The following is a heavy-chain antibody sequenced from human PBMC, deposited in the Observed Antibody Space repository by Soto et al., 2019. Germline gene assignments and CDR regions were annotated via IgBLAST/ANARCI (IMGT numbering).Heavy chain of an antibody. CDR2: IYYSRST. CDR1: DGSIRGYY. CDR3: AKGYLSYDFHCGTGPLNA. Sequence: SETLRLPCTVSDGSIRGYYWSCIRQPPGKGQERIGYIYYSRSTNYNTSIKSRVTISVDTSKNQFSLKLSSVTTADTAVYYFAKGYLSYDFHCGTGPLNAWDKGTTVTV. V-gene: IGHV4-59*01. D-gene: IGHD3-3*01. J-gene: IGHJ6*03.